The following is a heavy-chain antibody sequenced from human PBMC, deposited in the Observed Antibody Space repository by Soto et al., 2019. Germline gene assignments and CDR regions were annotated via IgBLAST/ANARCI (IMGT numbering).Heavy chain of an antibody. J-gene: IGHJ6*03. D-gene: IGHD2-2*01. Sequence: GGSLRLSCAASGFTFSSYAMSWVRQAPGKGLEWVSAISGSGGSTYYADSVKGRFTISRDNSKNTLYLQMNSLRAEDTAVYYCAKVPGYCSSTSCYARIDDYYLYMDVWGKGTTVTVSS. CDR1: GFTFSSYA. CDR2: ISGSGGST. V-gene: IGHV3-23*01. CDR3: AKVPGYCSSTSCYARIDDYYLYMDV.